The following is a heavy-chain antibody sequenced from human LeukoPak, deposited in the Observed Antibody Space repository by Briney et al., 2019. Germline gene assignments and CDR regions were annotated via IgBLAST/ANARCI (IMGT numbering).Heavy chain of an antibody. J-gene: IGHJ4*02. CDR1: GFTFSSYG. CDR2: ISYDGSNK. V-gene: IGHV3-30*03. CDR3: ALDPPNGVGDY. D-gene: IGHD3-10*01. Sequence: PGGSLRLSCAASGFTFSSYGMHWVRQAPGKGLEWVAVISYDGSNKYYADSVKGRFTISRDNSKNTLYLQMNSLRAEDTAVYYCALDPPNGVGDYWGQGTLVTVSS.